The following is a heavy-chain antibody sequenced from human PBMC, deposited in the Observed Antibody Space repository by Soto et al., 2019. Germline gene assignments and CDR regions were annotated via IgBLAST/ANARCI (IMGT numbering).Heavy chain of an antibody. Sequence: PSETLSLTCTVSGGSISSYFWSWIRQPPGMALEWIGEINHLGSINYNPSLKSRVTMSVDTSKNQFSLTLNSVTAADTATYYCGGGGTSNWDYFYYMDVWGKGTTVTVSS. J-gene: IGHJ6*03. V-gene: IGHV4-34*01. CDR2: INHLGSI. CDR3: GGGGTSNWDYFYYMDV. CDR1: GGSISSYF. D-gene: IGHD3-16*01.